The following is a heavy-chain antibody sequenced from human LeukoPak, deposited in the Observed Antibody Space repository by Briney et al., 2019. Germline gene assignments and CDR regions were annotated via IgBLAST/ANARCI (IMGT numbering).Heavy chain of an antibody. CDR1: GFTFSSYA. CDR2: ISYDGSNK. Sequence: PGRSLRLSCAASGFTFSSYAMHWVRQAPGNGLEWAAVISYDGSNKYYADSVKGRFTISRDNSKNTLYLQMNSLRAEDTAVYHCARYSSSSTWGQGTLVTVSS. V-gene: IGHV3-30-3*01. CDR3: ARYSSSST. D-gene: IGHD6-6*01. J-gene: IGHJ4*02.